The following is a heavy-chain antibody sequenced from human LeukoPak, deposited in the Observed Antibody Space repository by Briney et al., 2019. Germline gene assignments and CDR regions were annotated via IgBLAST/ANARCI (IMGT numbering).Heavy chain of an antibody. CDR2: IGTSSTTI. J-gene: IGHJ4*02. CDR3: ASLGDIVVVPDRTTFDY. CDR1: GFTFSSYT. Sequence: GGSLRLSCAASGFTFSSYTMNWVRQPPGKGLEWVSNIGTSSTTIYYADSVKGRFTICRDNAKNSLSLQMNSLRAEDTAVYYCASLGDIVVVPDRTTFDYWGQGTLVTVSS. V-gene: IGHV3-48*04. D-gene: IGHD2-2*01.